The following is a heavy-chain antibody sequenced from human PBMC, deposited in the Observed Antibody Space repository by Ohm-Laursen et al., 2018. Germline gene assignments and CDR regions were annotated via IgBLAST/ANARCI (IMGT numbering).Heavy chain of an antibody. J-gene: IGHJ4*02. CDR3: ARDLYYGSGSYHTSLDY. CDR2: ISSSGSTI. CDR1: GFTFSSYG. Sequence: GSLRLSCTASGFTFSSYGMNWVRQAPGKGLEWVSYISSSGSTIYYADSVKGRFTISRDNAKNSLYLQMNSLRAEDTAVYYCARDLYYGSGSYHTSLDYWGQGTLVSVSP. D-gene: IGHD3-10*01. V-gene: IGHV3-48*04.